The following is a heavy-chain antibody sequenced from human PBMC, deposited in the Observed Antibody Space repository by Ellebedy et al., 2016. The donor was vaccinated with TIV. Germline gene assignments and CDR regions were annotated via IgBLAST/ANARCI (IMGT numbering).Heavy chain of an antibody. J-gene: IGHJ6*02. V-gene: IGHV4-39*07. CDR2: SHYSWST. CDR1: GGSVSSNNYY. CDR3: VLVAALRDRYYYYGVGV. D-gene: IGHD2-2*01. Sequence: MPSETLSLTCTVSGGSVSSNNYYWSWIRQPPGKGLQWIGNSHYSWSTYYNPSLRSRVTISIDTSKSQFSLDLTSVTAADTAVYYCVLVAALRDRYYYYGVGVWGQGTTVTVSS.